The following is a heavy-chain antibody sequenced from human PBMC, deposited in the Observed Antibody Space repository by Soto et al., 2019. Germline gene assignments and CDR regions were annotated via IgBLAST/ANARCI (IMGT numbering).Heavy chain of an antibody. V-gene: IGHV3-23*01. CDR2: VSGGGSGP. CDR1: GFTFRNYA. D-gene: IGHD3-22*01. CDR3: AKDQSEVYSSAFNSPLEA. Sequence: EVQLLESGGALTPPGGSLRLSCAASGFTFRNYAMTWVRHVPGKGLEWVASVSGGGSGPFYADSVKGRFTISRDNYVNMLYLQMTNLRAEDTVIYHCAKDQSEVYSSAFNSPLEAWGEGTQVAVSS. J-gene: IGHJ5*02.